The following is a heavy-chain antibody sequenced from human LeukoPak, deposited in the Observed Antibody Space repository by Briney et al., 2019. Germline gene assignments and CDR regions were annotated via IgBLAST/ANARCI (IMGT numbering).Heavy chain of an antibody. CDR1: GGSISSGGYY. Sequence: SETLSLTCTVSGGSISSGGYYWSWIRQHPGKGLEWIGYIYYSGSTYYNPSLKSRVTISVDTSKNQFSLKLSSVTAADTAMYYCARGTPFKGDILTGYYYYGMDVWGQGTTVTVSS. J-gene: IGHJ6*02. D-gene: IGHD3-9*01. CDR3: ARGTPFKGDILTGYYYYGMDV. V-gene: IGHV4-31*03. CDR2: IYYSGST.